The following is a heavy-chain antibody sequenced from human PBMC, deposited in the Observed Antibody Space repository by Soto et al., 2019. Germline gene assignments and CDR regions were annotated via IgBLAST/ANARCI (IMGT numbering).Heavy chain of an antibody. J-gene: IGHJ2*01. CDR2: ISWNSGII. CDR1: GFTFDDYA. Sequence: EVQLVESGGGLVQPGRSLRLSCAASGFTFDDYAMYWVRQAPGKGLEWVSGISWNSGIIGYAESVKGRFTISRDNAKNSLYLQMNCLRAEDTPLYCCAKIDLLGSGTLVTVS. CDR3: AKIDL. V-gene: IGHV3-9*01.